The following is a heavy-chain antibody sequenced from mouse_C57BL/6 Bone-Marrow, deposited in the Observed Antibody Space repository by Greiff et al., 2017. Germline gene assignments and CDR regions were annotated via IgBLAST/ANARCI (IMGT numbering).Heavy chain of an antibody. J-gene: IGHJ1*03. D-gene: IGHD1-1*02. CDR1: GYTFTSYW. Sequence: QVQLQQPGAELVMPGASVKLSCKASGYTFTSYWMHWVKQRPGQGLEWIGEIDPSDSYTNYNQKFKGKSTLTVDKSSSTAYMQLSSLTSEDSAVDYCARGGLWCVWYFDVWGTGTTVTVSS. CDR3: ARGGLWCVWYFDV. CDR2: IDPSDSYT. V-gene: IGHV1-69*01.